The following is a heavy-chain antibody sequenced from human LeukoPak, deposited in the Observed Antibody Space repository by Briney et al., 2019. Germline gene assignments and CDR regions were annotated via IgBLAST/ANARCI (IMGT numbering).Heavy chain of an antibody. D-gene: IGHD6-13*01. CDR2: IYTSGST. J-gene: IGHJ3*02. Sequence: PSETLSLTCTVSGGSISSYYWSWIRQPAGKGLEWIGRIYTSGSTNYNPSLKSRVTMSVDTSKNQFSLKLSSVTAADTAVYYCASGRIAAGYDAFDIWGQGTMVTVSS. CDR1: GGSISSYY. CDR3: ASGRIAAGYDAFDI. V-gene: IGHV4-4*07.